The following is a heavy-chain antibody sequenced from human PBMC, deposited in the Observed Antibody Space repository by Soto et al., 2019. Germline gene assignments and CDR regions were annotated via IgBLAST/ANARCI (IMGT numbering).Heavy chain of an antibody. CDR2: INAGNGNT. CDR1: GYTFTSYA. Sequence: GXSVNVSYQASGYTFTSYAIQGVRQAPGQSLEWMGWINAGNGNTKYSQKFQGRVTITRDTSASTAYMELSSLRSEDTAVYYCARPRTTLRFLEWLLYTDAFDIWGQGTMVTVSS. D-gene: IGHD3-3*01. J-gene: IGHJ3*02. CDR3: ARPRTTLRFLEWLLYTDAFDI. V-gene: IGHV1-3*01.